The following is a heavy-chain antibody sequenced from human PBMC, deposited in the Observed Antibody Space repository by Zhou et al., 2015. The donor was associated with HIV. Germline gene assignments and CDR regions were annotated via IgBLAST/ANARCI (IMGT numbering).Heavy chain of an antibody. J-gene: IGHJ4*02. CDR2: FIPMFGTA. CDR1: GGTFRNYA. Sequence: QVQLVQSGAEVKEPGSSVKVSCMASGGTFRNYAISWVRQAPGQGLEWMGGFIPMFGTAQTAQRFQGRVTLTADESSITSYMEVSSLRFDDTAVYYCARLHHQYCSSTSCSDYFDCWGQGTLVTVSS. V-gene: IGHV1-69*01. D-gene: IGHD2-2*01. CDR3: ARLHHQYCSSTSCSDYFDC.